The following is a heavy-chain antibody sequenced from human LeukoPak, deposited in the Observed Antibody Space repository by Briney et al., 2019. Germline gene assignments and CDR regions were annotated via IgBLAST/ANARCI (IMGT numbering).Heavy chain of an antibody. CDR1: GFTFSRSW. J-gene: IGHJ4*02. Sequence: GGSLRLSCVASGFTFSRSWMSWVRRAPGKGLEWVAVISYDGSNKYYADSVKGRFTISRDNSKNTLYLQMNSLRGEDTAVYYCAKGSAGTYFDYWGQGTLVTVSS. D-gene: IGHD1-1*01. CDR2: ISYDGSNK. CDR3: AKGSAGTYFDY. V-gene: IGHV3-30*18.